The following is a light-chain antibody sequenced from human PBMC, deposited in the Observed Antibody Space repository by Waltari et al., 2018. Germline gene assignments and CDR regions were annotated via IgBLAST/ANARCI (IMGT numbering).Light chain of an antibody. V-gene: IGLV3-1*01. CDR3: QAWDRTTVV. J-gene: IGLJ2*01. CDR2: QHN. CDR1: KLGDKY. Sequence: SYELTQPPSVSVSPGQTASITCSGDKLGDKYAYWYQQKPGQPPVLVIYQHNNRPSGIPYRFSGTNSRKTATLTIGGTQAMDEADYYCQAWDRTTVVFGGGTKLTVL.